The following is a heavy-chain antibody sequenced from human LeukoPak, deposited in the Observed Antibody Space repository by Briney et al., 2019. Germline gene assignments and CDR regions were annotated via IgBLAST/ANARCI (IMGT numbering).Heavy chain of an antibody. V-gene: IGHV4-39*01. CDR3: ARIITSSDSAERLDY. CDR1: GGSISSSSYS. Sequence: PSETLSLTCTVSGGSISSSSYSWGWIRQPPGKGLEWIGSIYYSGSTYYNPALKSRVTISVDTSKNQFSRKLRSVTAADTAVYDCARIITSSDSAERLDYCGQGTLVTVSS. D-gene: IGHD2-2*01. CDR2: IYYSGST. J-gene: IGHJ4*02.